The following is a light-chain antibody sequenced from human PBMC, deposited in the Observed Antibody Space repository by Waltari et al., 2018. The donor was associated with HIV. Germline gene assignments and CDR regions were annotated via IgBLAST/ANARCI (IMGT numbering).Light chain of an antibody. CDR3: AVWDDSLRGSV. Sequence: QSVLTQPPSVSGTPGQRVSISCYGSSSNIGNNYLYWYQQLPGTAPQLLIHRNNQRPSGVPDRFSGSKSGTSASLAISGLRSEDEADYYCAVWDDSLRGSVFGTGTEVTVL. J-gene: IGLJ1*01. CDR2: RNN. CDR1: SSNIGNNY. V-gene: IGLV1-47*01.